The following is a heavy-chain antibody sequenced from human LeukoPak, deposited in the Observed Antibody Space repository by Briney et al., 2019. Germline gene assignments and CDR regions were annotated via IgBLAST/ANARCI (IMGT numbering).Heavy chain of an antibody. CDR1: GFTFSSYS. CDR3: ARHVVAVGFDY. CDR2: ITSSSSYI. V-gene: IGHV3-21*01. J-gene: IGHJ4*02. D-gene: IGHD3-22*01. Sequence: GGSLRLSCAASGFTFSSYSMNWVRQAPGKGLEWVSSITSSSSYIYYADSVKGRFTISRDNAKNSLYLQMNSLRAEDTAVYYCARHVVAVGFDYWSQGTLVTVSS.